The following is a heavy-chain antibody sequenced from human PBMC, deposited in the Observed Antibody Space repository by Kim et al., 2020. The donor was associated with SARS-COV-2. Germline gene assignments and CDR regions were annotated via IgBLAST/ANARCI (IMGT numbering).Heavy chain of an antibody. CDR1: GFTFSHYY. J-gene: IGHJ4*02. D-gene: IGHD3-10*02. CDR2: INQDASEK. Sequence: GGSLRLSCATSGFTFSHYYMSWVRQAPGKGLEWVANINQDASEKNYVDSVKGRFTISRDNTANSLYLQINSLRAEDTAVYYCARDSLSCSGCAFDYWGQGTLVTVSP. CDR3: ARDSLSCSGCAFDY. V-gene: IGHV3-7*01.